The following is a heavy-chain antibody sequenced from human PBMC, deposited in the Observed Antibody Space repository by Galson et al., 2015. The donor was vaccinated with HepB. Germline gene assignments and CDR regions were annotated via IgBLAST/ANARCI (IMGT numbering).Heavy chain of an antibody. V-gene: IGHV3-49*03. D-gene: IGHD6-19*01. J-gene: IGHJ2*01. Sequence: SLRLSCAASGFTFGDYAMSWFRQAPGKGLEWVGFIRSKDFGGTTHYAASVIGRFTISRDDSKSIAYLQMNSLKTEDTAVYYCSREPEDHSSGPFDLWGRGTLVIVSS. CDR1: GFTFGDYA. CDR2: IRSKDFGGTT. CDR3: SREPEDHSSGPFDL.